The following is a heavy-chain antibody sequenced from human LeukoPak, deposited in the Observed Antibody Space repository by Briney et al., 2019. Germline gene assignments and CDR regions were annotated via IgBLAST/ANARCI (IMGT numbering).Heavy chain of an antibody. CDR1: GGSISSSSYY. CDR3: ARHAPSIAARPVSGFDH. D-gene: IGHD6-6*01. Sequence: PSETLSLTCTVSGGSISSSSYYWGWIRQPPGKGLEWIGSIYYSGSTYYNPSLKSRVTISVDTSKNQFSLKLSSVTAADTAVYYCARHAPSIAARPVSGFDHWGQGTLVTVSS. V-gene: IGHV4-39*01. J-gene: IGHJ4*02. CDR2: IYYSGST.